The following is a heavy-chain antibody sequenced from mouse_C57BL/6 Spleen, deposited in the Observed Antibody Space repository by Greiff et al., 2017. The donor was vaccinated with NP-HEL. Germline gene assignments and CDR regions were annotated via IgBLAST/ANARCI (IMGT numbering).Heavy chain of an antibody. Sequence: EVQRVESGGGLVQPKGSLKLSCAASGFTFNTYAMHWVRQAPGKGLEWVARIRSKSSNYATYYADSVKDRFTISRDDSQSMLYLQMTNLKTEDTAMYYWGREGGGSGSPYWYFDVWGTGTTVTVSS. CDR2: IRSKSSNYAT. J-gene: IGHJ1*03. CDR3: GREGGGSGSPYWYFDV. V-gene: IGHV10-3*01. CDR1: GFTFNTYA.